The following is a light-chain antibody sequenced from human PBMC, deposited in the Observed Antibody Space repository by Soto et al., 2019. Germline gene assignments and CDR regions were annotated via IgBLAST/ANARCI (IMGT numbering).Light chain of an antibody. Sequence: QSALTQPASVSGSPGQSITISCTGTSSDVGSHNLVSWYQQHPGKAPKLMIYEGSKRPSGVSNRFSGSKYGNTASLTISGLQAEDEADYYCCSYAGSTTFVVFGGGTKLTVL. CDR3: CSYAGSTTFVV. V-gene: IGLV2-23*01. CDR2: EGS. CDR1: SSDVGSHNL. J-gene: IGLJ2*01.